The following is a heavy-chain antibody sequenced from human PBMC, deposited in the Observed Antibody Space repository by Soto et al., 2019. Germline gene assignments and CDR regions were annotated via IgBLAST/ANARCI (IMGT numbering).Heavy chain of an antibody. D-gene: IGHD2-15*01. CDR1: GFNFRDYY. CDR2: ISSSSRNT. CDR3: AKGIVVLSPAADEFNYYDNPVDV. J-gene: IGHJ6*02. Sequence: QVQLVESGGGLVKPGGSLRLSCAASGFNFRDYYMTWIRQAPGKGLEWVSYISSSSRNTNYADSVKGRFTISRDNAKNSLLLRMNSLRAEYTALYYCAKGIVVLSPAADEFNYYDNPVDVWGQGTTVTVSS. V-gene: IGHV3-11*06.